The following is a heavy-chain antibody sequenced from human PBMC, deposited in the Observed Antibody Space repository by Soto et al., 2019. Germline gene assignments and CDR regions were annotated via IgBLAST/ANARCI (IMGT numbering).Heavy chain of an antibody. Sequence: QLLQSGAEVRKPGASVKVSCKASGYTFIDYYMHWVRQAPGQGLEWMGWINPDTDDTHYAQKFQGRLIMTRDTSINTVYMELSRLTSDDTAVYYCARDYFDRSGLYCMDLWGQGTTVTVSS. V-gene: IGHV1-2*02. CDR1: GYTFIDYY. CDR2: INPDTDDT. J-gene: IGHJ6*02. CDR3: ARDYFDRSGLYCMDL. D-gene: IGHD3-22*01.